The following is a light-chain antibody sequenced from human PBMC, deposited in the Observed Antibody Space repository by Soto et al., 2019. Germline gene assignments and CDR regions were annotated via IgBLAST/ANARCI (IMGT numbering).Light chain of an antibody. V-gene: IGLV4-69*01. Sequence: QPVLTQSPSASASLGASVRLTCTLSGGLSSYAIAWHQQQPGKGPRYLMKVNSDGSHTKGDGIPHRFSGSSSGAERYLTISSLQSEDEADFYCQTWDTGIHVFGGGTKLTVL. J-gene: IGLJ3*02. CDR1: GGLSSYA. CDR2: VNSDGSH. CDR3: QTWDTGIHV.